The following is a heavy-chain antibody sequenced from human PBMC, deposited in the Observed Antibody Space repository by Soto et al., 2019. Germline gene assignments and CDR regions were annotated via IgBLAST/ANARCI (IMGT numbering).Heavy chain of an antibody. CDR3: ARLEGLATISYYFDF. Sequence: QLQLQESGPGLVKPSETLSLTCSVSDDSINSDKYYWGWIRQPPGKGLEWIGSIYYRGNAYYNPSLQTRVTISLDKSKSHFSLKLNSVTAADSAVYFCARLEGLATISYYFDFWGPGALVTVSS. CDR1: DDSINSDKYY. CDR2: IYYRGNA. J-gene: IGHJ4*02. V-gene: IGHV4-39*01. D-gene: IGHD3-9*01.